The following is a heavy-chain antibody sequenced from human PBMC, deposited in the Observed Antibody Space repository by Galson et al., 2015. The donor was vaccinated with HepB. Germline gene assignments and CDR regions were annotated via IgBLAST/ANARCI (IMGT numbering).Heavy chain of an antibody. CDR1: GYIFTGYY. D-gene: IGHD6-6*01. V-gene: IGHV1-2*02. J-gene: IGHJ5*02. CDR3: ARTRIATRYLNWFDP. Sequence: SCKASGYIFTGYYMHWVRQAPGQGLEWMGWINPNSGGTNYAQKFQGRVTMTRDTSVRTAYMELSRLRSDDTAVYYCARTRIATRYLNWFDPWGQGTLVTVSS. CDR2: INPNSGGT.